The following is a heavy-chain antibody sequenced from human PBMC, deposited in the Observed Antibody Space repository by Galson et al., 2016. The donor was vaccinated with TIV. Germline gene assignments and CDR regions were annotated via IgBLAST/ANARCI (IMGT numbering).Heavy chain of an antibody. V-gene: IGHV3-9*01. D-gene: IGHD2-2*01. CDR3: AKAWASGHCSSTSCFGAFDF. CDR2: ISSTSGGI. Sequence: SLRLSCAASGFTFDDYAMYWVRHAPGKGLEWVSGISSTSGGISYVDSVKGRFTISRDNAENSLYLQMNSLRVEDTALYYSAKAWASGHCSSTSCFGAFDFWGQGTMVTVSS. CDR1: GFTFDDYA. J-gene: IGHJ3*01.